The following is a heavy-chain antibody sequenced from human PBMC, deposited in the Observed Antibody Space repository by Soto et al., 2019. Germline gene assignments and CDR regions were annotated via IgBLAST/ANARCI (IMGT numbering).Heavy chain of an antibody. D-gene: IGHD4-17*01. Sequence: PGGSLRLSCAASGFTFNSHGMNWVRQAPGKGLEWISYISSSGSTIYYADSVKGRFTISRDIAKNSLYLQINSLRDEDTAVYYCARALVVGGDYYIYYYYGMDVWGQGTTVTVSS. CDR3: ARALVVGGDYYIYYYYGMDV. J-gene: IGHJ6*02. CDR2: ISSSGSTI. V-gene: IGHV3-48*02. CDR1: GFTFNSHG.